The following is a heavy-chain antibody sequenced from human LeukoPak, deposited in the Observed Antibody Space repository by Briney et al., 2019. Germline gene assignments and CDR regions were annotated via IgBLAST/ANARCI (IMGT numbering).Heavy chain of an antibody. Sequence: SSETLSITCAVYGGSFSGYYWSWIRQPPGKGMEWIGEINHSGSTNYNPSLKSRVTISVDTSKNQFSLKLSSVTAADTAVYYCASRVGGPETKRLAGQIDYWGQGTLVTVSS. V-gene: IGHV4-34*01. J-gene: IGHJ4*02. CDR2: INHSGST. CDR1: GGSFSGYY. CDR3: ASRVGGPETKRLAGQIDY. D-gene: IGHD3-10*01.